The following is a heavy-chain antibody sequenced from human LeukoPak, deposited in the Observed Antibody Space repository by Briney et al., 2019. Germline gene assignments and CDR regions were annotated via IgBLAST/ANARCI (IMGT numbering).Heavy chain of an antibody. CDR3: AKDSSGYYWGAGY. Sequence: GGSLRLSCAASGFTVSSNYMSWVRQAPGKGLEWVSAISGSGGSTYYADSVKGRFTISRDNSKNTLYLQMNSLRAEDTAVYYCAKDSSGYYWGAGYWGQGTLVTVSS. D-gene: IGHD3-22*01. V-gene: IGHV3-23*01. CDR2: ISGSGGST. J-gene: IGHJ4*02. CDR1: GFTVSSNY.